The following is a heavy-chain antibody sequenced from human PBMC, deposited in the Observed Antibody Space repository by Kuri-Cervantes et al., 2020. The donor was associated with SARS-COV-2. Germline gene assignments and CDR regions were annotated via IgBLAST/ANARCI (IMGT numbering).Heavy chain of an antibody. CDR3: AWFCCNSTSCYPVDY. J-gene: IGHJ4*02. CDR2: INWNGGNT. CDR1: GFTSDDYG. Sequence: SCAATGFTSDDYGMSWVRKAPGGGLEWVSGINWNGGNTGYADSVKGRFTISRANAKHSLYLQMNSLRAEDAALYYSAWFCCNSTSCYPVDYWGQGTLVTVSS. D-gene: IGHD2-2*01. V-gene: IGHV3-20*04.